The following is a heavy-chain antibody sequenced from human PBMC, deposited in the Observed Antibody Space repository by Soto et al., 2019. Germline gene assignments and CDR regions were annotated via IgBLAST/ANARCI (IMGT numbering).Heavy chain of an antibody. Sequence: QVQVVQSGAEVKKPGASVKVSCKTSGYTFTNYHVHWVRQAPGQGLEWMGAINPNGGSTTYAQHLQGRGTMTSDSSTSTVYMEMGSLRSADSAVYYCALPKNTLGWYNFWGQGTLVTVS. V-gene: IGHV1-46*01. CDR3: ALPKNTLGWYNF. J-gene: IGHJ4*02. D-gene: IGHD6-19*01. CDR1: GYTFTNYH. CDR2: INPNGGST.